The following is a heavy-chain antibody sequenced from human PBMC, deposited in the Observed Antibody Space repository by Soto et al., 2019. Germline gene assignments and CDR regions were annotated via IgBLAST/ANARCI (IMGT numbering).Heavy chain of an antibody. D-gene: IGHD1-26*01. J-gene: IGHJ5*02. CDR1: GFTFSSYG. V-gene: IGHV3-33*01. CDR3: ARDVSTRELLGATNWFDP. Sequence: GGSLRLSCAASGFTFSSYGMHWVRQAPGKGLEWVAVIWYDGSNKYYADSVKGRFTISRDNSKNTLYLQMNSLRAEDTAVYYCARDVSTRELLGATNWFDPWGQGTLVTVSS. CDR2: IWYDGSNK.